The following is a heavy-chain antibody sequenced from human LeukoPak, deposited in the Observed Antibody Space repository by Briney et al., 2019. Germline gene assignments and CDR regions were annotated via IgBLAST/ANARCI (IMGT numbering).Heavy chain of an antibody. J-gene: IGHJ4*02. Sequence: GGSLTVSRVASGFTFSNAWMYWVRQAPGKGLEWVGRIKSKTDGGTTDYAAPVKGRFTISRDDSKNTFYLQMNSLKTEDTAVYYCTIRYYDILTGYFNPHFDYWGQGTLVTVSS. CDR2: IKSKTDGGTT. CDR3: TIRYYDILTGYFNPHFDY. CDR1: GFTFSNAW. D-gene: IGHD3-9*01. V-gene: IGHV3-15*01.